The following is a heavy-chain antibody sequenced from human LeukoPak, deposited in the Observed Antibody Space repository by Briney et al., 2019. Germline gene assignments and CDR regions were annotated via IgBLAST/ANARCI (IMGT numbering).Heavy chain of an antibody. CDR2: INHSGST. V-gene: IGHV4-34*01. CDR1: GGSFSGYY. CDR3: ARGSGRLDY. Sequence: PSETLSLTCAVYGGSFSGYYWSWIRQPPGKGLEWIGEINHSGSTNYNPSLKSRVTISVDTSKNQFSLKLSSVSAADTAVYYCARGSGRLDYWGQGTLVTVSS. J-gene: IGHJ4*02. D-gene: IGHD1-26*01.